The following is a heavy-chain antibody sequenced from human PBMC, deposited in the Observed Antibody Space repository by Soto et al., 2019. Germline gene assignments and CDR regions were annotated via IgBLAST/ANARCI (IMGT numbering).Heavy chain of an antibody. D-gene: IGHD4-17*01. J-gene: IGHJ4*02. CDR3: ARVDDYGDYGPLYDY. CDR1: GGSFSGYY. CDR2: INHSGST. V-gene: IGHV4-34*01. Sequence: SETLSLTCAVYGGSFSGYYWSWIRQPPGKGLEWIGEINHSGSTNYNPSLKSRVTISVDTSKNQFSLKLSSVTAADTAVYYCARVDDYGDYGPLYDYWGQGTLVTVSS.